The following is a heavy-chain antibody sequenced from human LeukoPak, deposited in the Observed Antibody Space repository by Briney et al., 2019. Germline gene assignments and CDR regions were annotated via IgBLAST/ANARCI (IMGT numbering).Heavy chain of an antibody. D-gene: IGHD3-22*01. J-gene: IGHJ3*02. V-gene: IGHV1-18*01. CDR3: ARCTDVDITGQMAFDI. CDR1: GYTFTSYG. Sequence: ASVKVSCKASGYTFTSYGINWVRQAPGQGLEGMGWISAYNGNTNYAQKLQGRVTMTTDTSTSTAYMGLRSLRSDDTAVYYCARCTDVDITGQMAFDIWGQGTMVTVSS. CDR2: ISAYNGNT.